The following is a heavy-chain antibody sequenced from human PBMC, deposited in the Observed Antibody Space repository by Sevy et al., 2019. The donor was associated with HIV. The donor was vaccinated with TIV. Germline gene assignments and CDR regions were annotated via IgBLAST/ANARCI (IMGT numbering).Heavy chain of an antibody. CDR1: GFTFSKYW. CDR3: ARDDENYYFHY. Sequence: GGSLRLSCAASGFTFSKYWMGWVRQAPGKGLEWVANIKQDAGQKYYVDSVKGRFTISRDNAKNSLYLQMNSLRAEDTAVYFCARDDENYYFHYWGQGTRVTVSS. V-gene: IGHV3-7*01. J-gene: IGHJ4*02. CDR2: IKQDAGQK. D-gene: IGHD1-7*01.